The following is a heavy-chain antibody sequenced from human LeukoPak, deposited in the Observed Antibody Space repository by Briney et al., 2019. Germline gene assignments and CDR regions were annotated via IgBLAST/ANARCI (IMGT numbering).Heavy chain of an antibody. V-gene: IGHV3-48*01. D-gene: IGHD3-10*01. CDR3: VRSGPRLDNRFDP. J-gene: IGHJ5*02. CDR1: GFTVSSNY. Sequence: GGSLRLSCAASGFTVSSNYMSWVRQAPGKGLEWVSYISSNSEIIHYAESVWGRFTISRDNAKNSLFLQMNSLIAEDTAVYYCVRSGPRLDNRFDPWGQGTLVTVSS. CDR2: ISSNSEII.